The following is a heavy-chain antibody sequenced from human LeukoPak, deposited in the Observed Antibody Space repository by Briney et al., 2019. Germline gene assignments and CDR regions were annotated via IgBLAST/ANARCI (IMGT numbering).Heavy chain of an antibody. D-gene: IGHD2-21*02. CDR1: GNTFTSYD. Sequence: ASVKVSCKTSGNTFTSYDINWLRQATGQGPEWMGWMNPNTGNADSAQKFQGRVTMTSNISISTAYMELSSLRSEDTALYYCARCTGGDCGGAFDMWGQGTMVTVSS. CDR2: MNPNTGNA. CDR3: ARCTGGDCGGAFDM. V-gene: IGHV1-8*01. J-gene: IGHJ3*02.